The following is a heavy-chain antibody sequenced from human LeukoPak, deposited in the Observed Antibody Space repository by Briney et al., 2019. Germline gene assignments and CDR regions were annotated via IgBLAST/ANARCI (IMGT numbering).Heavy chain of an antibody. CDR1: GGSVSSSSYY. J-gene: IGHJ4*02. CDR2: IYYNGAT. CDR3: AREVAY. Sequence: SETLSLTCTVSGGSVSSSSYYWGWIRQPPGKALEWIGTIYYNGATRYNPSLNSRATISVDTSTNQFSLKLTSVTAADTAVYYCAREVAYWGQGILVTVSS. V-gene: IGHV4-39*07.